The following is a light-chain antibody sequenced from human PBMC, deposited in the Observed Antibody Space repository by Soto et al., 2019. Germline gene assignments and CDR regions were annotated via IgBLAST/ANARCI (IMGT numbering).Light chain of an antibody. J-gene: IGKJ5*01. CDR2: EVS. V-gene: IGKV2D-29*02. Sequence: DVGVTQTPRSLSGTPGQLASISCKSSQSLLHITGETFLFWYLQKPGQSPQLLIYEVSTRVSGVPDRFSGSGSGTDFTLEISRVETDDVGIYYCMQSTQLPPTFGQGTRLEIK. CDR3: MQSTQLPPT. CDR1: QSLLHITGETF.